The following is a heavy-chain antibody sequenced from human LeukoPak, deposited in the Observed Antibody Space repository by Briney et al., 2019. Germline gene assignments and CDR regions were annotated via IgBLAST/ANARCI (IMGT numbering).Heavy chain of an antibody. Sequence: GGSLRLSCAASGFTFSSYAMSWVRHAPGKGLEWVSAISGSGGSTYYADSVKGRFTISRDNSKNTLYLQMNSLRAEDTAVYYCAKDLMSGWYAFDYWGQGTLVTVSS. CDR2: ISGSGGST. V-gene: IGHV3-23*01. D-gene: IGHD6-19*01. CDR1: GFTFSSYA. J-gene: IGHJ4*02. CDR3: AKDLMSGWYAFDY.